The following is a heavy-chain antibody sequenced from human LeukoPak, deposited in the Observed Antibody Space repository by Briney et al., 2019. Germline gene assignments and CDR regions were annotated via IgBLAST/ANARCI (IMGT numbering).Heavy chain of an antibody. V-gene: IGHV4-59*08. Sequence: TTSETLSLTCTVSGGSISNYYWSWIRQPPGKGLEWIGYIYYSGSTNYSPSLKSRVTISVDTSKNQFSLKLSSVTAADTAVYYCTRQRPDYYGSGSLDAFDIWGQGTMVTVSS. CDR2: IYYSGST. CDR3: TRQRPDYYGSGSLDAFDI. D-gene: IGHD3-10*01. J-gene: IGHJ3*02. CDR1: GGSISNYY.